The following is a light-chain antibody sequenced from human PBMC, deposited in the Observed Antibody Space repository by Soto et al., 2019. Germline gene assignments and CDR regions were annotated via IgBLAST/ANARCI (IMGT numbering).Light chain of an antibody. CDR2: DAS. J-gene: IGKJ1*01. V-gene: IGKV1-5*01. CDR1: QSISSW. Sequence: EGARAPITCRASQSISSWLAWYQQKPGKAPKLLIYDASSLESGVPSRFSGSGSGTEFTLTISSLQPDYFATYYCQQYRAFGQRTKVDI. CDR3: QQYRA.